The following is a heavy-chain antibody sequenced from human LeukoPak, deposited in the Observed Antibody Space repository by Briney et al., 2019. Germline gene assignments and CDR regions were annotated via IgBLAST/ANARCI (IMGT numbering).Heavy chain of an antibody. CDR2: ISSSSSYI. CDR1: GFTFSSYN. D-gene: IGHD3-9*01. J-gene: IGHJ4*02. Sequence: GGSLRLSCAASGFTFSSYNMNWVRQAPGKGLEWVSCISSSSSYIYYADSVKGRFIISRDNAKNSLYLQMNSLRAEDTAVYYCARVLRYFDWLPHPFDYWGQGTLVTVSS. CDR3: ARVLRYFDWLPHPFDY. V-gene: IGHV3-21*04.